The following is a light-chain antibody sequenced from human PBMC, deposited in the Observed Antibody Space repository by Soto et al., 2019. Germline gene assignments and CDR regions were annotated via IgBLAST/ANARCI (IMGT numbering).Light chain of an antibody. Sequence: DIQMTQSPSSLSASPGDRVTITCRAGQTISTHLSWYQQRPGKTPNLLIYGGYFLQSGVPSRFSGSGSGTEFTLTISSLQPEDFGTYFCQQSYNTPYTFGQGTKLEI. CDR3: QQSYNTPYT. CDR1: QTISTH. J-gene: IGKJ2*01. V-gene: IGKV1-39*01. CDR2: GGY.